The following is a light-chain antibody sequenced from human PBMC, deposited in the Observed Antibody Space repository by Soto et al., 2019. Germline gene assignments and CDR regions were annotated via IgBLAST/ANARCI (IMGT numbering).Light chain of an antibody. V-gene: IGKV3-20*01. CDR1: QSVTSNY. CDR2: GAS. J-gene: IGKJ5*01. Sequence: IVWTQSPGSLSLSPGERATLSCRASQSVTSNYLAWYQQKPGQAPRLVIYGASSRATGMPDRSSGRGSGTDFTLTISSLEPEDFAVYYCSHYESTPEGTFGQGTRLESK. CDR3: SHYESTPEGT.